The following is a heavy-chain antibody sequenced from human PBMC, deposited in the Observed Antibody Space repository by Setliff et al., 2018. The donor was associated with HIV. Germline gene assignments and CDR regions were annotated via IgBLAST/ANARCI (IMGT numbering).Heavy chain of an antibody. Sequence: SETLSLTCIVSGDSISSSSYYWGWIRQPPGKGLEWIGYIYYSGSTYSNPSLESRVSISIETSKNQFSLQSKHVTAADTAIYYCAREQYHFVVDYYYYYGMDVWGQGNTVTVSS. CDR2: IYYSGST. CDR3: AREQYHFVVDYYYYYGMDV. CDR1: GDSISSSSYY. V-gene: IGHV4-39*07. J-gene: IGHJ6*02. D-gene: IGHD2-15*01.